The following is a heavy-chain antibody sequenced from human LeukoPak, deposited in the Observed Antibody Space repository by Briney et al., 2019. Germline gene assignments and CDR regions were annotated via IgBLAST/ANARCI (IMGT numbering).Heavy chain of an antibody. CDR2: ISAYNGNT. D-gene: IGHD3-22*01. J-gene: IGHJ4*02. CDR1: GYTFTSYG. CDR3: ARDGLGYYDSSSYDY. V-gene: IGHV1-18*01. Sequence: ASVKVSCKASGYTFTSYGISWVRQAPGQGLEWMGWISAYNGNTNYAQKLQGRVTMTTDTSTSTAYMELRSLRSDDTAVYYCARDGLGYYDSSSYDYWGQGTLVTVSS.